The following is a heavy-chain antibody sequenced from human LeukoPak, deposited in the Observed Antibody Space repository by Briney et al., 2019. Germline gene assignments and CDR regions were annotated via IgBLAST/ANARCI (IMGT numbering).Heavy chain of an antibody. J-gene: IGHJ4*02. D-gene: IGHD2-2*01. CDR2: ISWHSGSI. CDR3: ANHLACGSTSCPSFDD. Sequence: GGSLRLSCAASGFSFDDYAMHWVRQAPGKGLEWVSSISWHSGSIDYADSVKGRFTISRDNAKNSLYLQMNSLRADDTAVYYCANHLACGSTSCPSFDDWGQGTLVTVSS. CDR1: GFSFDDYA. V-gene: IGHV3-9*01.